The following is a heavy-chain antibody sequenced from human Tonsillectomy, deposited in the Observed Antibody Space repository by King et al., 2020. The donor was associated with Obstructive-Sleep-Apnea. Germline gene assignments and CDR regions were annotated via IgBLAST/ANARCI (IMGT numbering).Heavy chain of an antibody. CDR3: ARDLSSAGPIYYYMDV. D-gene: IGHD2-15*01. J-gene: IGHJ6*03. CDR2: ISYDVSNK. V-gene: IGHV3-30*01. Sequence: HWVRQAPGKGLEWVAVISYDVSNKSYADSVKGRFTISRDNSKNTLYLQMNSLRAEDTAVYYCARDLSSAGPIYYYMDVWGKGTTVTVSS.